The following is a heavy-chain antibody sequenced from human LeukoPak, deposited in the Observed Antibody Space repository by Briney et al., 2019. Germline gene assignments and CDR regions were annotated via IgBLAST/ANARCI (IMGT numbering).Heavy chain of an antibody. CDR1: GFTFSSHE. Sequence: GGSLRLSCAASGFTFSSHEMNWVRQAPGKGLEWVSYISSSGSTIYYADSVKGRFTISRDNAKNSLYLQMNSLRAEDTAVYYCARYPDQTIPYYYYYGMDVWGQGTTVTVSS. V-gene: IGHV3-48*03. D-gene: IGHD2-2*01. J-gene: IGHJ6*02. CDR3: ARYPDQTIPYYYYYGMDV. CDR2: ISSSGSTI.